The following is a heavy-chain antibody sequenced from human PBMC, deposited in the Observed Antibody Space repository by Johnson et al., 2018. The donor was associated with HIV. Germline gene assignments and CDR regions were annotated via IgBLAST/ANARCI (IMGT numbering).Heavy chain of an antibody. J-gene: IGHJ3*02. CDR3: AKEGSSSPWAFEI. Sequence: QVQLVESGGGVVQPGRSLRLSCAASGFTFSSFGMHWVRQAPGKGLEWVAVVSDHGRTTYFADSVKGRFTISRDNSKNTLYLQMNNLRPEDTALYYCAKEGSSSPWAFEIWGQGTMVTVSS. CDR1: GFTFSSFG. D-gene: IGHD2-15*01. V-gene: IGHV3-30*18. CDR2: VSDHGRTT.